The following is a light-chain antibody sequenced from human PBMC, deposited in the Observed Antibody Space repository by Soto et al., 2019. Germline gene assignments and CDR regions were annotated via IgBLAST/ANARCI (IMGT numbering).Light chain of an antibody. CDR1: QTIYTY. CDR2: AAS. CDR3: QQYNTYPRT. Sequence: DIQMTQSPSSLSASVGDRVTITCRASQTIYTYLHWYQQKPGKAPKLLIYAASGLQTGVPSRFSGSGSGTDFTLTIRSLQPEDLATYYCQQYNTYPRTFGLGTKVDIK. J-gene: IGKJ1*01. V-gene: IGKV1-39*01.